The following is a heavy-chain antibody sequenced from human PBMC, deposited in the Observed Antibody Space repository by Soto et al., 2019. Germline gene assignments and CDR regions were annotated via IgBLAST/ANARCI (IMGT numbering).Heavy chain of an antibody. V-gene: IGHV4-34*01. D-gene: IGHD6-13*01. CDR1: GGSFSGYY. Sequence: SETLSLTCAVYGGSFSGYYWSWIRQPPGKGLEWIGEINHSGSTNYNPSLKSRVTISVDTSKNQFSLKLSSVTAADTAVYYCARGQRGYQLTDSSSWYFDYWGQGTLVTVSS. CDR3: ARGQRGYQLTDSSSWYFDY. CDR2: INHSGST. J-gene: IGHJ4*02.